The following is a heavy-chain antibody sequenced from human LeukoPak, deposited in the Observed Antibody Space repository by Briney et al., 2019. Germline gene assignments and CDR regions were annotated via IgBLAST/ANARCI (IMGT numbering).Heavy chain of an antibody. CDR1: GFTFSSFA. Sequence: GGSLRLSCAASGFTFSSFAMSWIRQAPGKGLEWVSSVSTSGVGTYYADSVRGRFTISRDNSKNTVFLQMNSLRAEDTAVYYCAKDRLRLGELSLFDYWGQGTLVTVSS. CDR2: VSTSGVGT. D-gene: IGHD3-16*02. J-gene: IGHJ4*02. V-gene: IGHV3-23*01. CDR3: AKDRLRLGELSLFDY.